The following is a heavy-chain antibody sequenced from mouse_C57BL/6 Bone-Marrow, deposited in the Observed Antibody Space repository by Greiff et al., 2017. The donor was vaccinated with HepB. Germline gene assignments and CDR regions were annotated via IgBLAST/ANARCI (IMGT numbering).Heavy chain of an antibody. D-gene: IGHD2-3*01. CDR2: INPYNGDT. J-gene: IGHJ4*01. CDR1: GYSFTGYF. CDR3: ASHDGYYERDAMDY. Sequence: VQLQHSGPELVKPGDSVKISCKASGYSFTGYFMNWVMQSHGKSLEWIGRINPYNGDTFYNQKFKGKATLTVDKSSSTAHMELRSLTSEDSAVYYCASHDGYYERDAMDYWGQGTSVTVSS. V-gene: IGHV1-20*01.